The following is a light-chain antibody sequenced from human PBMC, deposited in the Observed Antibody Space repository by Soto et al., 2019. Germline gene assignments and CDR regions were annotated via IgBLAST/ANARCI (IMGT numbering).Light chain of an antibody. J-gene: IGKJ5*01. CDR2: DAY. CDR3: QQRHMWPIT. V-gene: IGKV3-11*01. CDR1: QSFRGL. Sequence: EVVLPTSPVTLSLSPGERATLSCRASQSFRGLLAWYQQKPGQAPRLLIYDAYNRATGIPPRFSGSGSGTDFTLTISSLEPEDSAVYYCQQRHMWPITSGQGGRLENK.